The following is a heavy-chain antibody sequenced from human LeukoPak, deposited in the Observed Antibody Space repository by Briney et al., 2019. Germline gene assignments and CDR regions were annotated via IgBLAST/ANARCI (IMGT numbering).Heavy chain of an antibody. CDR1: VGSICSSSYY. Sequence: PSETLSLTCAVSVGSICSSSYYCGCVRQPPGKGLEWIVTIYYSGSTYYNPSLKGRVTISVDTTKNQSPLRLSSVPAADTAVYFCARQTYYYDTGGHTLFDYWGQGTLVTVSS. D-gene: IGHD3-22*01. CDR2: IYYSGST. V-gene: IGHV4-39*01. J-gene: IGHJ4*02. CDR3: ARQTYYYDTGGHTLFDY.